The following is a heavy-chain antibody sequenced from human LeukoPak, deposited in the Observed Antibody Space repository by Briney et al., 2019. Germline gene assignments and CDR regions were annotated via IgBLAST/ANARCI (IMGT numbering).Heavy chain of an antibody. CDR1: GLTFSNAW. D-gene: IGHD3-22*01. Sequence: NPGGSLRLSCAASGLTFSNAWMSWVRQAPGKGLEWVGRIKSKTDGGTTDYAAPVKGRFTISRDDSKNTLYLQMNSLKTEDTAVYYCTTAPVITMILMYYFDYWGQGTLVTVSS. J-gene: IGHJ4*02. V-gene: IGHV3-15*01. CDR3: TTAPVITMILMYYFDY. CDR2: IKSKTDGGTT.